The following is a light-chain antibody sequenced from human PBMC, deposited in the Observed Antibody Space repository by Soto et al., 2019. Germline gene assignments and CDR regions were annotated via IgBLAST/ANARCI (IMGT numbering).Light chain of an antibody. V-gene: IGKV3-20*01. CDR2: GAS. J-gene: IGKJ1*01. CDR3: QQYRSSRT. Sequence: EIVLTQSPGTLSLSPGERATLSCRASQSVSSSYLAWYQQKPGQAPRLLIYGASSRATGIPDRFSGSGSGTAFTLTISSLEPEPFAVYYCQQYRSSRTFGQGTKVEIK. CDR1: QSVSSSY.